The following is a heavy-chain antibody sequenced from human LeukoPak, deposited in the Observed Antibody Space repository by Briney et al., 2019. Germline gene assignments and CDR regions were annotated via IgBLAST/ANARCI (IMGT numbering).Heavy chain of an antibody. V-gene: IGHV1-2*02. CDR1: GYTFTSYY. CDR2: INPNSGGT. J-gene: IGHJ4*02. CDR3: ARDLPDAGELLDY. Sequence: ASVKVSCKASGYTFTSYYMHWVRQAPGQGLEWMGWINPNSGGTNYAQKFQGRVTMTRDTSISTAYMELSRLRSDDTAVYYCARDLPDAGELLDYWGQGTLVTVSS. D-gene: IGHD1-26*01.